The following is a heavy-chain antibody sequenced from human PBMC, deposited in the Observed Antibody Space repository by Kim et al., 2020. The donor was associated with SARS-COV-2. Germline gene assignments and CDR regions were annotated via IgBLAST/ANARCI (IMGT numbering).Heavy chain of an antibody. V-gene: IGHV3-15*05. Sequence: GGSLRLSCAASGFTFINAWISWVRQAPGKGLEWVGRIKSKSDGGTTDLAAPVKGRFTISRDDSKNTLYLQMNSLKTEDTAVYYCKTGGPGIEVAGLVHWGQGTLVSVSS. CDR2: IKSKSDGGTT. CDR1: GFTFINAW. J-gene: IGHJ4*02. CDR3: KTGGPGIEVAGLVH. D-gene: IGHD6-19*01.